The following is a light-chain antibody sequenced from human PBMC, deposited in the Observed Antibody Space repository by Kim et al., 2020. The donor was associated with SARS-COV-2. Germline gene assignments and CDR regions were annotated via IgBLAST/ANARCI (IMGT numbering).Light chain of an antibody. CDR2: GAS. J-gene: IGKJ4*01. V-gene: IGKV3-15*01. Sequence: VLMTQSPATLSVSPGERATLSCRASQSVSSKLAWYQHKPGQPPRLLIYGASTRATGIPARFSGGGSGTEFTLTISSLQSEDFAVYYCKQYSYWPPLTFGGGTKLEI. CDR3: KQYSYWPPLT. CDR1: QSVSSK.